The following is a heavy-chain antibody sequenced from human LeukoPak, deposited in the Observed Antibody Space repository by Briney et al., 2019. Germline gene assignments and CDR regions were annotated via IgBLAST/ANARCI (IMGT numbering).Heavy chain of an antibody. J-gene: IGHJ4*02. Sequence: SETLSLTWTVSGGSFSSGGYYWSWIRQPPRKGLEWIGYIYHSGSTYYNPSLKSRVTISVDRSKNQFSLNLTSVTAADTAVYYCAREGGGPDYWGQGTQVTVSS. CDR1: GGSFSSGGYY. V-gene: IGHV4-30-2*01. D-gene: IGHD3-16*01. CDR3: AREGGGPDY. CDR2: IYHSGST.